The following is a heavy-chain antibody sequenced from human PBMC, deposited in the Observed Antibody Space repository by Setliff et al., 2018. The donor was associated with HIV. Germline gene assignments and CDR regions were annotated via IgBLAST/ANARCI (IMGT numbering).Heavy chain of an antibody. Sequence: ASVKVSCKPSGHTFTNYDIHWMRRATGQGLEWMGWMNPNSGVSGYALKFHDRVTMTIDTSTSTAYLELRSLRSDDTAVYYCARVGPESLPYTWDDEADTFDIWGQGTMVTVSS. CDR3: ARVGPESLPYTWDDEADTFDI. CDR1: GHTFTNYD. J-gene: IGHJ3*02. V-gene: IGHV1-8*01. CDR2: MNPNSGVS. D-gene: IGHD1-1*01.